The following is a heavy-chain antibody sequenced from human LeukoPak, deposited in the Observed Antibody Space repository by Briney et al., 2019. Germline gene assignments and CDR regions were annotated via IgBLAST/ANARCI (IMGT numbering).Heavy chain of an antibody. D-gene: IGHD1-26*01. CDR2: ISSSSSTI. V-gene: IGHV3-48*01. CDR1: GFTFSSYS. Sequence: GGSLRLSCAASGFTFSSYSMNWVRQAPGKGLEWVSYISSSSSTIYYADSVKGRFTIPRDNAKNSLYLQMNSLRAEDTAVYYCARARYSGTSDAFDIWGQGTMVTVSS. J-gene: IGHJ3*02. CDR3: ARARYSGTSDAFDI.